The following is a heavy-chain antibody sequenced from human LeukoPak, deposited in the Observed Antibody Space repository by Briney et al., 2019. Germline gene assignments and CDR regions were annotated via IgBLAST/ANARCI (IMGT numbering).Heavy chain of an antibody. D-gene: IGHD3-3*01. CDR2: IYYSGST. CDR1: GGSISSSSYY. V-gene: IGHV4-39*01. J-gene: IGHJ4*02. CDR3: ARHASVSGNWPRPLDY. Sequence: PSETLSLTCTVSGGSISSSSYYWGRVRQPPGKGLEWIANIYYSGSTYYSPSLRSRVTISVDTSKNQFSLKLTSVTAADTAVYYCARHASVSGNWPRPLDYWGQGSLVTVSS.